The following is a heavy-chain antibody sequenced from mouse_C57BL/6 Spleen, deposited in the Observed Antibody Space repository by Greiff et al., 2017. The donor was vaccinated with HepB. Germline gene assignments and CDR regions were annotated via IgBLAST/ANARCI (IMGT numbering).Heavy chain of an antibody. Sequence: EVMLVESGGGLVKPGGSLKLSCAASGFTFSDYGMHWVRQAPEKGLEWVAYISSGSSTIYYADTVKGRFTISRDNAKNTLFLQMTSLRSEDTAMYYCARGGSGYVPYYFDYWGQGTTLTVAS. CDR2: ISSGSSTI. D-gene: IGHD3-2*02. CDR1: GFTFSDYG. CDR3: ARGGSGYVPYYFDY. J-gene: IGHJ2*01. V-gene: IGHV5-17*01.